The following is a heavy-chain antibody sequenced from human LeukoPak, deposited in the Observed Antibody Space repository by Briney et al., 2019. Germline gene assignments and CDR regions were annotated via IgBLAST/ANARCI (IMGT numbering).Heavy chain of an antibody. Sequence: SETLSLICTVSGGSISSYYWSWIRQPPGKGLEWIGYIYYSGNTNYNPSLKSRVTISVDTSKNQFSLKLSSVTAADTVVYYCARFKGGGIDYWGQGTLVTVSS. CDR3: ARFKGGGIDY. V-gene: IGHV4-59*08. D-gene: IGHD1-26*01. CDR1: GGSISSYY. CDR2: IYYSGNT. J-gene: IGHJ4*02.